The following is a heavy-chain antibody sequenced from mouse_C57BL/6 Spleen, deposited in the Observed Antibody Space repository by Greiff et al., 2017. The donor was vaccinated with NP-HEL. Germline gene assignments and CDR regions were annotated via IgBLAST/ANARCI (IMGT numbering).Heavy chain of an antibody. CDR1: GYSFTGYY. CDR2: INPSTGGT. J-gene: IGHJ2*01. V-gene: IGHV1-42*01. CDR3: ATPFDY. Sequence: EVQGVESGPELVKPGASVKISCKASGYSFTGYYMNWVKQSPEKSLEWIGEINPSTGGTTYNQKFKAKATLTVDKSSSTAYMQLKSLTSEDSAVYYCATPFDYWGQGTTLTVSS.